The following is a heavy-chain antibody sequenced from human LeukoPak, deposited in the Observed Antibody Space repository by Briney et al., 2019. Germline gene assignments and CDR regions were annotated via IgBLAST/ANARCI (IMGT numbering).Heavy chain of an antibody. V-gene: IGHV1-2*02. CDR3: ARDGFQAKDSGFTKFDP. CDR1: GYIFTGYY. Sequence: ASVKVSCKASGYIFTGYYIHWVRQAPGQRLEWMGWINPNSGVTNYAQRFQGRVTMTTDTSSSTAYMELSRLMSDDTAIYYCARDGFQAKDSGFTKFDPWGQGTLVTVSS. CDR2: INPNSGVT. D-gene: IGHD5-12*01. J-gene: IGHJ5*02.